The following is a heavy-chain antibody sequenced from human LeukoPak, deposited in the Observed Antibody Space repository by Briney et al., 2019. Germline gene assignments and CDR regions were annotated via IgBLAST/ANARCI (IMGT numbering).Heavy chain of an antibody. V-gene: IGHV4-59*01. J-gene: IGHJ6*02. CDR3: ARVRRIAVAGTGYYYYGMDV. CDR2: IHHSGDT. Sequence: PSETLSLTCTVFAGSIRDYYWNWIRQPPGKGLEWVGYIHHSGDTNYRPSLKSRVTLSLDTSKNQFSLKVTSVTAADTAVYYCARVRRIAVAGTGYYYYGMDVWGQGTTVTVSS. CDR1: AGSIRDYY. D-gene: IGHD6-19*01.